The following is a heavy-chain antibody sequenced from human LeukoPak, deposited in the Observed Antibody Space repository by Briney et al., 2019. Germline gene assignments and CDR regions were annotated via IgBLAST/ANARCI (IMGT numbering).Heavy chain of an antibody. Sequence: SETLSLTCAVYGGSFSGYYWSWIRQPPGKGLEWIGEINHSGSTNYNPSLKSRVTISVDTSKNQFSLKLSSVTAADTAVYYCAGGVGASRCSGGSCSDYWGQGTLVTVSS. D-gene: IGHD2-15*01. CDR3: AGGVGASRCSGGSCSDY. CDR2: INHSGST. CDR1: GGSFSGYY. J-gene: IGHJ4*02. V-gene: IGHV4-34*01.